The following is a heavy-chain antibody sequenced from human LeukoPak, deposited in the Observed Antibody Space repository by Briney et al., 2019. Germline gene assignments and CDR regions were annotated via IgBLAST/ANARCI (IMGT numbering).Heavy chain of an antibody. D-gene: IGHD3-10*01. CDR2: IRYDGSNK. CDR3: AKNNMVRGVTPVYYYYYYMDV. V-gene: IGHV3-30*02. J-gene: IGHJ6*03. Sequence: PGGSLRLSCAASGFTFSSYGMHWVRQAPGKGLEWVAYIRYDGSNKYYADSVKGRFTISRDNSKNTLYLQMNSLRAEDTAVYYCAKNNMVRGVTPVYYYYYYMDVWGKGTTVTISS. CDR1: GFTFSSYG.